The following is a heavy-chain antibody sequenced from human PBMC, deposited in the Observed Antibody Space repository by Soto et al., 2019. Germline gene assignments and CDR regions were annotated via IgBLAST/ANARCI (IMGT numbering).Heavy chain of an antibody. Sequence: EVQLVESGGGLVQPGGSLRLSCAASGFTVSSNYMSWVRQAPGKGLEWVSVIYSGGSTYYADSVKGRFTISRDNSMNTLYLQMNSLRAEDTAVYYCARDREDYFNGGSCYFMDVWGHWPAVTVSS. CDR3: ARDREDYFNGGSCYFMDV. CDR2: IYSGGST. V-gene: IGHV3-66*01. CDR1: GFTVSSNY. J-gene: IGHJ6*02. D-gene: IGHD2-15*01.